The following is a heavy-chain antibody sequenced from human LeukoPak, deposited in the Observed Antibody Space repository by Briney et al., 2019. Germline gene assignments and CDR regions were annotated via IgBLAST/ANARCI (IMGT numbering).Heavy chain of an antibody. D-gene: IGHD3-10*01. CDR2: INSDGSST. V-gene: IGHV3-74*01. CDR3: ARETYYYGSAHDY. J-gene: IGHJ4*02. Sequence: YPGGSLRPSCAASGFTFSSYWMHWVRQAPGKGLVWVSRINSDGSSTSYADSVKGRFTISRDNAKNTLYLQMNSLRAEDTAVYYCARETYYYGSAHDYWGQGTLVTVSS. CDR1: GFTFSSYW.